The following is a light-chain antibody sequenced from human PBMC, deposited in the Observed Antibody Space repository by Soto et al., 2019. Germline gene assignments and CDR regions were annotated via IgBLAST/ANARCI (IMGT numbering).Light chain of an antibody. CDR2: LAS. Sequence: IQLTQSPSSLSASVGDRVTITCRASRGISSYLAWYQQKPGKAPKLLIYLASTLQSGVPSRFSGSGSGTDLSLTISSLQPEDVATYYCQYLNSHPLSFGGGTKVEIK. CDR3: QYLNSHPLS. J-gene: IGKJ4*01. V-gene: IGKV1-9*01. CDR1: RGISSY.